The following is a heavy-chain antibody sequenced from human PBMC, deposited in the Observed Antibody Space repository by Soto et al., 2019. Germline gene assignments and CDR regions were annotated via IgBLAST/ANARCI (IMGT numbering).Heavy chain of an antibody. CDR2: INHSGST. V-gene: IGHV4-34*01. Sequence: SETLSLTCAVYGVSFSGYYWSWIRQPPGKGLEWIGEINHSGSTNYNPSLKSRVTISVDTSKNQFSLKLSSVTAADTAVYYCARAQRRYDILTGPRGGYYYYYMDVWGKGTTVTVSS. D-gene: IGHD3-9*01. CDR1: GVSFSGYY. J-gene: IGHJ6*03. CDR3: ARAQRRYDILTGPRGGYYYYYMDV.